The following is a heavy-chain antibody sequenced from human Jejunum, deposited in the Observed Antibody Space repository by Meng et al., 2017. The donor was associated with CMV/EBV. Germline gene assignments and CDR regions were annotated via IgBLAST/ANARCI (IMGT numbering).Heavy chain of an antibody. D-gene: IGHD2-8*01. CDR2: ISGSGGTT. J-gene: IGHJ4*02. CDR3: AKDGPMLMLYVNHLDS. CDR1: CTVNNWA. V-gene: IGHV3-23*01. Sequence: CTVNNWARNGVRQAPGKGMEGVSVISGSGGTTYDADSVKGRFTISRDNSKNTLYLQMHSLGTEDTAVYYCAKDGPMLMLYVNHLDSWGQGTLVTVSS.